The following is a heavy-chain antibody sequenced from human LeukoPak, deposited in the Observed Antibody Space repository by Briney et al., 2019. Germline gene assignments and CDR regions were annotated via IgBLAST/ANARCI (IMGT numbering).Heavy chain of an antibody. Sequence: GGSLRLSCSGSGFRFSGYYMTWIRQAPGKGLEWVSYISSSGRTTDYADSVKGRFTISRDNAKNSVHLQLNSLRAEDTAVYYCARNSGVSVAGFYYYYYMDVWGKGTAVTVSS. D-gene: IGHD6-19*01. CDR3: ARNSGVSVAGFYYYYYMDV. CDR2: ISSSGRTT. V-gene: IGHV3-11*04. J-gene: IGHJ6*03. CDR1: GFRFSGYY.